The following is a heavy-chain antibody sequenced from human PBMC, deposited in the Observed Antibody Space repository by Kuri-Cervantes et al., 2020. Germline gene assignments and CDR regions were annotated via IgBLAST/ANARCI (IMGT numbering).Heavy chain of an antibody. CDR2: FDPEDGET. Sequence: ASVKVSCKVSGYTLTELSMHWVRQAPGKGLEWMGGFDPEDGETIYAQKFQGRVTMTEDTSTDTAYMELSSLRSEDTAVYYCARDGYYYYYMDVWGKGTTVTVSS. J-gene: IGHJ6*03. CDR3: ARDGYYYYYMDV. V-gene: IGHV1-24*01. CDR1: GYTLTELS.